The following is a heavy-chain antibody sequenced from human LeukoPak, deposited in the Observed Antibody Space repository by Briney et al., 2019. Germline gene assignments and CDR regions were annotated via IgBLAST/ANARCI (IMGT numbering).Heavy chain of an antibody. CDR2: INHSGST. J-gene: IGHJ5*02. CDR1: GGSFRGYY. Sequence: SETLSLTCAVYGGSFRGYYWSWIRQPPGKGLEWIGEINHSGSTNYNPSLKSRVTISVDTSKNQFSLKLSSVTAADTAVYYCARGGAVAGKFTNWFDPWGQGTLVTVSS. D-gene: IGHD6-19*01. V-gene: IGHV4-34*01. CDR3: ARGGAVAGKFTNWFDP.